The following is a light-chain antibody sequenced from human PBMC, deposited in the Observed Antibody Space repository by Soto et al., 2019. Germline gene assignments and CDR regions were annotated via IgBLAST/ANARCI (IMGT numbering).Light chain of an antibody. V-gene: IGKV3-15*01. Sequence: EIVMTQSPVTLSVSPGERATLSCRASQSVSSNLAWYQQKPGQAPRLLIYGASTRATGIPARFGGSGSGTEFTLTISSVQSEDFAVYYCQQHNSWLFGGGTKVEIK. CDR3: QQHNSWL. CDR2: GAS. CDR1: QSVSSN. J-gene: IGKJ4*01.